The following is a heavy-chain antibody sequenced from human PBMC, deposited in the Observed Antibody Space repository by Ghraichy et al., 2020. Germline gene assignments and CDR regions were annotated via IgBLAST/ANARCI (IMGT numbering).Heavy chain of an antibody. CDR1: GFTFSKFN. CDR2: ISHDGTNE. J-gene: IGHJ4*02. D-gene: IGHD1-1*01. Sequence: GGSLRLSCAASGFTFSKFNMHWVRQAPGKGLDWVAAISHDGTNEFYADSVRGRFTISRDNSDNTLHVQMNSLRAEDSAVYYCARGMENHYFDYWGQGTLVTVS. V-gene: IGHV3-30*03. CDR3: ARGMENHYFDY.